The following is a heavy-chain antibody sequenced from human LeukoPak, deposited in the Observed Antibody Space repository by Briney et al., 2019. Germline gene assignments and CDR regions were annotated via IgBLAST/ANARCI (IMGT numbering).Heavy chain of an antibody. J-gene: IGHJ4*02. V-gene: IGHV3-21*01. Sequence: GGSLRLSCAASGFTFSSYSMNWVRQAPGKGLEWVSSISSSSSYIYYADSVKGRFTISRDNAKNSLYLQMNSLRAEDTAVYYCARDNYGTYSSSWHDYWGQGTLVTVSS. CDR1: GFTFSSYS. CDR3: ARDNYGTYSSSWHDY. D-gene: IGHD6-13*01. CDR2: ISSSSSYI.